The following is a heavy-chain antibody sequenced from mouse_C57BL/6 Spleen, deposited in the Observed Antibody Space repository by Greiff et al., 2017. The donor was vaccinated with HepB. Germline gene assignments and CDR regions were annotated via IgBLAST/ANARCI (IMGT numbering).Heavy chain of an antibody. D-gene: IGHD1-1*01. J-gene: IGHJ1*03. CDR2: IYPGSGST. V-gene: IGHV1-55*01. Sequence: QVQLQQPGAELVKPGASVKMSCKASGYTFTSYWITWVKQRPGQGLEWIGDIYPGSGSTNYNEKFKSKATLTVDTSSSTAYMQLSSLTSEDSAVYYCARPLSTVVADWYFDVWGTGTTVTVSS. CDR1: GYTFTSYW. CDR3: ARPLSTVVADWYFDV.